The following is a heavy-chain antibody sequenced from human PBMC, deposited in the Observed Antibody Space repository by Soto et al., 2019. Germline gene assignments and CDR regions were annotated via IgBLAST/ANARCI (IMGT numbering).Heavy chain of an antibody. CDR1: GYTFTSYG. CDR3: ARVAVDILTGYYHGGWFDY. CDR2: ISAYNGNT. D-gene: IGHD3-9*01. V-gene: IGHV1-18*01. J-gene: IGHJ4*02. Sequence: QVQLVQSGAEVKKPGASVKVSCKASGYTFTSYGISWMRQAPGQGLEWMGWISAYNGNTNYAQKVQGRVTMTTDTSTSTAYMELRSLRSGDTAVYYCARVAVDILTGYYHGGWFDYWGQGTLVTVSS.